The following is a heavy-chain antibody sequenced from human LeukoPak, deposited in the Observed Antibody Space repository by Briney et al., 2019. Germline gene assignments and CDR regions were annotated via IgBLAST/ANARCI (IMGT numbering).Heavy chain of an antibody. Sequence: GGSLRLSCAASGFTFDDYAMHWVRQAPGKGLEWVSGISWNSGSIGYADSVKGRFTISRDNAKNSLYLQMNSLRAEGTALYYCAKGMRYNWNYYNYWGQGTLVTVSS. D-gene: IGHD1-7*01. J-gene: IGHJ4*02. CDR1: GFTFDDYA. V-gene: IGHV3-9*01. CDR3: AKGMRYNWNYYNY. CDR2: ISWNSGSI.